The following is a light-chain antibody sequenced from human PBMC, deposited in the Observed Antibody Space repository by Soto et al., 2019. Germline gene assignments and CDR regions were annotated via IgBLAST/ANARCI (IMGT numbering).Light chain of an antibody. J-gene: IGKJ2*01. Sequence: DIQMTQSPSSLSASVGDRVTITCRASQSITTYLHWYQKKPGKAPKLLIYAASSLQSGFPSRFSGSGSVTDFTLPISSLQPEDFAPYYCHQSYSTPYNFGQGTELEIK. CDR1: QSITTY. V-gene: IGKV1-39*01. CDR3: HQSYSTPYN. CDR2: AAS.